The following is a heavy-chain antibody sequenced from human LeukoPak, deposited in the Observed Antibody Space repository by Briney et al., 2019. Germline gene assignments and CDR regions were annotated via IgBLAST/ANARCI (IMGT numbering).Heavy chain of an antibody. CDR3: ARDSDYSDYD. D-gene: IGHD4-11*01. CDR1: GFTFSRNW. Sequence: GGSLRLSCAGSGFTFSRNWMSWVRQAPGKGLEWVANIKQDGTEKYYLDPVKGRFIISRDNAKNSLYLQMNSLRVEDTAVYYCARDSDYSDYDWGQGTLVTVSS. V-gene: IGHV3-7*01. J-gene: IGHJ4*02. CDR2: IKQDGTEK.